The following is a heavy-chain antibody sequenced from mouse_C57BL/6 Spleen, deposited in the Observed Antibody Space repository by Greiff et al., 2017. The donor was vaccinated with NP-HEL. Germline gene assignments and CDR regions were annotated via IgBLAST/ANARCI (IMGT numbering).Heavy chain of an antibody. CDR1: GYTFTDYY. D-gene: IGHD1-1*01. V-gene: IGHV1-76*01. CDR3: AMGVAEGYFVV. CDR2: IYPGSGNT. Sequence: QVHVQQSGAELVRPGASVKLSCKASGYTFTDYYTNWVKQRPGQGLEWIARIYPGSGNTYYNEKFKGKATLTAEKSSSTAYMQLSSLTSEDSAVYFCAMGVAEGYFVVWSTETTFTVSS. J-gene: IGHJ1*03.